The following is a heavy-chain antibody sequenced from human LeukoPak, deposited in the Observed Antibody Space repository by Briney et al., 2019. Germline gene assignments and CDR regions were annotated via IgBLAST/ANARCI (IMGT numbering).Heavy chain of an antibody. CDR1: GFTFSRHS. V-gene: IGHV3-21*01. CDR2: I. Sequence: GGSLRLSCAASGFTFSRHSINWVRQAPGKGLEWVSSIVKGRFTISRDNAKNSLYLQMNSLRAEDTAVYYCARRGAVANAFDIWGQGTMVTVSS. CDR3: ARRGAVANAFDI. J-gene: IGHJ3*02. D-gene: IGHD6-19*01.